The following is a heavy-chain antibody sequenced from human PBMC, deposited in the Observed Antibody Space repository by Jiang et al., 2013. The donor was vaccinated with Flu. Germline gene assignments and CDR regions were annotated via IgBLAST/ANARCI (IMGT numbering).Heavy chain of an antibody. V-gene: IGHV3-64D*08. J-gene: IGHJ4*02. CDR3: VRLHAGLGFDH. CDR2: ISSDGLST. CDR1: GFIFGNYA. Sequence: VQLLESGGGLVQPGGSLRLSCSASGFIFGNYAMHWVRQAPGKGLEYVSAISSDGLSTYYADLVKGRFTISRDTSRSTLDLQMTSLRVDDTAVYRCVRLHAGLGFDHWGQGTPVTVSS. D-gene: IGHD4-11*01.